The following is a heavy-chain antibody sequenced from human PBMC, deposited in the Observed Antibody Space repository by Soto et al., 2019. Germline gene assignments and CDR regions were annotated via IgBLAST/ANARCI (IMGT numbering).Heavy chain of an antibody. V-gene: IGHV4-59*01. CDR3: ASSGGNTDFFDY. CDR2: IYYSGST. D-gene: IGHD2-15*01. Sequence: SETLSLTCTVSGGSISSYYWSWIRQPPGKGLEWIGYIYYSGSTNYNPSLKSRVTISVDTSKNQSSLKLSSVTAADTAVYYCASSGGNTDFFDYWGQGTLVTVSS. J-gene: IGHJ4*02. CDR1: GGSISSYY.